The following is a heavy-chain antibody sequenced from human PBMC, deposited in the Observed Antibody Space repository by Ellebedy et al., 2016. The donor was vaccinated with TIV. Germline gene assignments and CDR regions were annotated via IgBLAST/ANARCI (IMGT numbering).Heavy chain of an antibody. Sequence: LSLTCAASGFTFSSYAMHWVRQAPGKGLEWVAVISYDGSNKYYADSVKGRFTIARDNSKNTLFLQMNSLRVEDSAVYYCAREIYYDSSGYPKYWGQGTLVTVSS. V-gene: IGHV3-30-3*01. D-gene: IGHD3-22*01. CDR1: GFTFSSYA. CDR2: ISYDGSNK. CDR3: AREIYYDSSGYPKY. J-gene: IGHJ4*02.